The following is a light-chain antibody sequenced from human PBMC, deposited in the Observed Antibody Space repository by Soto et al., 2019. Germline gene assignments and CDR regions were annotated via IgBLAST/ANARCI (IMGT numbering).Light chain of an antibody. CDR3: HQHHGCPRT. V-gene: IGKV3-15*01. CDR2: GTS. J-gene: IGKJ1*01. Sequence: IVITHSPLTLSVSPGERATLSYRPSQNISRSLAWYQQKPGQGPSLLIYGTSTRAGGVPASFSGGRSARKFTPPTTSMQSADFAAYYCHQHHGCPRTFGQGTKVDNK. CDR1: QNISRS.